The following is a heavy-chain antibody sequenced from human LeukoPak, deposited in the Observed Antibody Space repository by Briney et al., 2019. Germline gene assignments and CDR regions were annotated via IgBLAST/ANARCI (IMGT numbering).Heavy chain of an antibody. Sequence: PSGTLSLTCAVSGGSISSSNWWSWVRQPPGKGLEWIGEIYHSGSTNYNPSLKSRVTISVDKSKNQFSLKLSSVTAADTAVYYCARDKPPYYDFWSGYYGTNWFDPWGQGTLVTVSS. J-gene: IGHJ5*02. CDR2: IYHSGST. CDR3: ARDKPPYYDFWSGYYGTNWFDP. D-gene: IGHD3-3*01. CDR1: GGSISSSNW. V-gene: IGHV4-4*02.